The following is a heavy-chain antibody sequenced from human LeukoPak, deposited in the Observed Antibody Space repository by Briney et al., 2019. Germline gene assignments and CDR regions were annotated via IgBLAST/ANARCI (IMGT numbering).Heavy chain of an antibody. J-gene: IGHJ4*02. V-gene: IGHV3-23*01. CDR3: AAPLSDYAVLYSDY. D-gene: IGHD4-17*01. CDR2: IGGSGGST. Sequence: GGSLRLSCAASGFTFSSYAMSWVRQAPGKGLEWVSAIGGSGGSTYYADSVKGRFTISRDNSKNTLYLQMNSLRAEDTAVYYCAAPLSDYAVLYSDYWGQGTLVTVSS. CDR1: GFTFSSYA.